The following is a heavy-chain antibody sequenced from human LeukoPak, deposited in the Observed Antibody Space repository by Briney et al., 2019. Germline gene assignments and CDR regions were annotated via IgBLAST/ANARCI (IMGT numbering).Heavy chain of an antibody. CDR3: PRDASTSLFN. J-gene: IGHJ1*01. CDR1: GFTFSDYY. D-gene: IGHD2/OR15-2a*01. CDR2: IQNKGNSHIA. V-gene: IGHV3-72*01. Sequence: PGGSLRLSCAASGFTFSDYYMDWVRQAPGKGLEWVGRIQNKGNSHIANYAASVKGRFTMSRDDSKNSLFLQMNSLRTEDTAVYYCPRDASTSLFNWGQGTLVTVSS.